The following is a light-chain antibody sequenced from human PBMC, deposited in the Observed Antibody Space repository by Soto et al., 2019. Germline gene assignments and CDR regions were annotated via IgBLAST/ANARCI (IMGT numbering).Light chain of an antibody. CDR3: HQRLGSSRT. V-gene: IGKV4-1*01. Sequence: DIVMTQSPDSLAVSLGERATINCKSSQSVLHTANNKNFLAWYQQKPGQPPNLLISWASTRVSGVPDRFSGSGSGTDFDLTISSLQAEDVAVYYCHQRLGSSRTFGQGTKVEIK. J-gene: IGKJ1*01. CDR2: WAS. CDR1: QSVLHTANNKNF.